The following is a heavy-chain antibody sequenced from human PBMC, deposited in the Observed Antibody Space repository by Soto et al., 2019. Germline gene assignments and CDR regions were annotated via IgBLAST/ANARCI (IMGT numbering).Heavy chain of an antibody. CDR3: ARSLRSEGSYGMDV. CDR2: INPNSGGT. J-gene: IGHJ6*02. D-gene: IGHD2-15*01. V-gene: IGHV1-2*04. Sequence: ASVKVSCKASGYTFTGYYMHWVRQAPGQGLEWMGWINPNSGGTNYAQKFQGWVTMTRDTSISTAYMELSRLRSDDTAVYYCARSLRSEGSYGMDVWGQGTTVTVSS. CDR1: GYTFTGYY.